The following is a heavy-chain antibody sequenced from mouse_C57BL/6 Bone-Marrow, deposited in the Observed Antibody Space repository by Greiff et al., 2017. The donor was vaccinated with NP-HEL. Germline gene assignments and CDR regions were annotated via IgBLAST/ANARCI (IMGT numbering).Heavy chain of an antibody. CDR3: ARWAWMITTTPDFDC. Sequence: QVQLQQSGAELARPGASVKLSCKASGYTFTSYGISWVKQRTGQGLEWIGEIYPRSGNTYYNEKFKGKATLTADKSSSTAYMELRSLTSEDSAVYFCARWAWMITTTPDFDCWGQGTTLTVSS. J-gene: IGHJ2*01. CDR2: IYPRSGNT. CDR1: GYTFTSYG. V-gene: IGHV1-81*01. D-gene: IGHD2-4*01.